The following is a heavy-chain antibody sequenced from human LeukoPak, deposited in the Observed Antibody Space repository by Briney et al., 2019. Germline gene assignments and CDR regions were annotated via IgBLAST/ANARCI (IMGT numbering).Heavy chain of an antibody. CDR1: GGSFGGYY. V-gene: IGHV4-34*01. J-gene: IGHJ3*02. Sequence: PSETLSLTCAVYGGSFGGYYWSWIRQPPGKGLEWIGEINHSGSTNYNPSLKSRVTISVDTSKNQFSLKLSSVTAADTAVYYCARVTSGEDAFDIWGQGTMVTVSS. CDR3: ARVTSGEDAFDI. D-gene: IGHD2-15*01. CDR2: INHSGST.